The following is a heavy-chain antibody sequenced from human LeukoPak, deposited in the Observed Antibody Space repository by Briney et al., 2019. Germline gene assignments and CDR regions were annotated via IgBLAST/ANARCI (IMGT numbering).Heavy chain of an antibody. CDR2: INPNSGGT. CDR1: AYTFTGYY. V-gene: IGHV1-2*02. D-gene: IGHD1-26*01. J-gene: IGHJ4*02. CDR3: ARDTTTKRAAKSYFDF. Sequence: ASVKVPCKASAYTFTGYYMHWVRQAPGQGLEWMGWINPNSGGTNYAQNFQGRVTMTRDTSISTAYMELSRLRSDDTAVYYCARDTTTKRAAKSYFDFWGQGTLVTVSS.